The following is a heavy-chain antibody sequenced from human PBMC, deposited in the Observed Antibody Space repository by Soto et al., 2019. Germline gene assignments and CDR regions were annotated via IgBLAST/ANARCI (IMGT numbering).Heavy chain of an antibody. V-gene: IGHV3-30-3*01. CDR3: ARVGGPGHREFKYYYDSSGPVGDRYGMDV. J-gene: IGHJ6*02. CDR2: ISYDGSNK. D-gene: IGHD3-22*01. CDR1: GFTFSSYA. Sequence: GGSLRLSCAASGFTFSSYAMHWVRQAPGKGLEWVAVISYDGSNKYYADSVKGRFTISRDNSKNTLYLQMNSLRAEDTAVYYCARVGGPGHREFKYYYDSSGPVGDRYGMDVWGQGTTVTVSS.